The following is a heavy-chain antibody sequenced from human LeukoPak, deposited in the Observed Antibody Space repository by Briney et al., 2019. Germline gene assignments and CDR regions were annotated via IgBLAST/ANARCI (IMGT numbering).Heavy chain of an antibody. V-gene: IGHV4-59*01. CDR1: GGSISSYY. CDR3: ARGIAAAAIDY. J-gene: IGHJ4*02. D-gene: IGHD6-13*01. Sequence: SETLSLTCTVSGGSISSYYWSWIRQPPGKGLEWIGYIYYSGSTNYNPSLKSRVTISVDTSKNQFSLKLSSVTAADTAVYYCARGIAAAAIDYWGQGTLVTVSS. CDR2: IYYSGST.